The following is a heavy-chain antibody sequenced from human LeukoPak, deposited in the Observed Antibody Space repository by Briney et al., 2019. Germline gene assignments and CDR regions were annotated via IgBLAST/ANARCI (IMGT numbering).Heavy chain of an antibody. CDR3: ARATYCGGACYYWFDS. J-gene: IGHJ5*01. CDR2: INPNSGGT. V-gene: IGHV1-2*02. CDR1: GYTFTGYY. D-gene: IGHD2-21*02. Sequence: ASVKVSCKASGYTFTGYYMHWVRQAPGQGLEWMGWINPNSGGTNYAQKFQGRVSMTRDTSITTAYMELSRLTSDDTAIYYCARATYCGGACYYWFDSWGRGTLVTVSS.